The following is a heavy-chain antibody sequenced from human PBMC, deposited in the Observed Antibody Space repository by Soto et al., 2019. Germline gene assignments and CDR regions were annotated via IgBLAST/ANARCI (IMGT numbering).Heavy chain of an antibody. CDR3: ASPLWRDDYNWGYFDL. Sequence: QVPLVESGGGVVQPGRSLRLSCAASGFTFSSYAMHWVRQAPGKGLEWVAVISYDGSNNYYADSVKGRFTIPRANSNXXLYLQMNSLRTEATAVYYCASPLWRDDYNWGYFDLWGRGTLVTVSS. CDR2: ISYDGSNN. J-gene: IGHJ2*01. V-gene: IGHV3-30-3*01. CDR1: GFTFSSYA. D-gene: IGHD4-4*01.